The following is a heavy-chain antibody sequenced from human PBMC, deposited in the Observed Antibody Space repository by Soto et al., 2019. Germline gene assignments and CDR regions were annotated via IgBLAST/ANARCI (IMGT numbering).Heavy chain of an antibody. D-gene: IGHD6-6*01. CDR2: INDSGST. V-gene: IGHV4-34*01. CDR1: AGSFSGFY. CDR3: AQGRGAARLLF. J-gene: IGHJ4*02. Sequence: QVQLQQWGAGLLKPSETLSLNCSVFAGSFSGFYWSWIRQAPGKGLEWIGEINDSGSTNYSPTLTSRVFRSVDTSRTQFSLELRSLTAADTAVYFCAQGRGAARLLFWGQGTLVTVSS.